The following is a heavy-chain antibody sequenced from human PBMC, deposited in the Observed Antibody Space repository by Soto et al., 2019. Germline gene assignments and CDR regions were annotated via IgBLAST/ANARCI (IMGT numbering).Heavy chain of an antibody. Sequence: LVQSGAEVKKPGSSVKVTCXXXGGTFSSNAISWXXQXXXXGLEWMGGIIPIFGTAHYAQKFQGRVTITADESTSTASMELSSLKSEDTAVYYCATGGRGYSSAPRFYFEFWGQGTLVTVSS. V-gene: IGHV1-69*01. CDR3: ATGGRGYSSAPRFYFEF. J-gene: IGHJ4*02. CDR1: GGTFSSNA. D-gene: IGHD5-18*01. CDR2: IIPIFGTA.